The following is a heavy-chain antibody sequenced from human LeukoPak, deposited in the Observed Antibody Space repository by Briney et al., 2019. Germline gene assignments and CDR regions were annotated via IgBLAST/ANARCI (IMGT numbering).Heavy chain of an antibody. CDR2: VRDNGES. CDR3: ARQPAGTAAFDI. Sequence: MSSETLSITCTVSGGSMSGYYGRWIRQRPGKGLEWIAYVRDNGESNYNPSLKSRITISVDTRNSQISLTMNFVTAADTAIYYCARQPAGTAAFDIWGLGTMVTVSS. V-gene: IGHV4-59*08. J-gene: IGHJ3*02. D-gene: IGHD1-14*01. CDR1: GGSMSGYY.